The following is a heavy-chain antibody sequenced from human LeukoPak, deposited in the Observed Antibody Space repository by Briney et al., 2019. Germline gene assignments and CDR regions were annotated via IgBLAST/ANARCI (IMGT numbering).Heavy chain of an antibody. CDR3: AKDLGRSQLRYFDWLPGGWGTRAFDI. D-gene: IGHD3-9*01. J-gene: IGHJ3*02. CDR1: GFTFSSYA. V-gene: IGHV3-23*01. Sequence: GGSLRLSCAASGFTFSSYAMSWVRQAPGKGLEWVSAISGSGGSTYYADSVKGRFTISRDNSKNTLYLQMNSLRAEDTAVYYCAKDLGRSQLRYFDWLPGGWGTRAFDIWGQGTMVTVSS. CDR2: ISGSGGST.